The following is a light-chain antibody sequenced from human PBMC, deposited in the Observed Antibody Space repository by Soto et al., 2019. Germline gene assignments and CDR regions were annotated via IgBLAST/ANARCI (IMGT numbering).Light chain of an antibody. J-gene: IGKJ1*01. CDR2: GAS. CDR1: QSVSSSY. CDR3: QQYGSSPWT. V-gene: IGKV3-20*01. Sequence: EIVLTQSPGPLSLSPGERATLSCMSSQSVSSSYLAWYQQKPGQAPRLIIYGASSRATGIPDRFSGSWSGTDCTLTISRLEPEDFAVYYCQQYGSSPWTFGQGTKVDIK.